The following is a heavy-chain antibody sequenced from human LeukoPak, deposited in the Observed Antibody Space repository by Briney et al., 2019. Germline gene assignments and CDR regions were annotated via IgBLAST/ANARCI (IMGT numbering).Heavy chain of an antibody. J-gene: IGHJ6*02. D-gene: IGHD3-22*01. V-gene: IGHV3-30-3*01. Sequence: GGSLRLSCAASGITLMSYTIHWLRRAPGRGLEWLTLVLDNTDFAYHADSVKGRFIISRDTSKNVVYLQMNSLRPEDTAVYYCASEPGLSRGAVYAMDVWGQGTTVTVSS. CDR1: GITLMSYT. CDR2: VLDNTDFA. CDR3: ASEPGLSRGAVYAMDV.